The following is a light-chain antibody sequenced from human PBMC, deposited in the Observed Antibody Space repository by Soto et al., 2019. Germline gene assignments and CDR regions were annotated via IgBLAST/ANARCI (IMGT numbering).Light chain of an antibody. CDR1: SSDVGDYNY. CDR3: RSYTSSSTLVV. J-gene: IGLJ1*01. V-gene: IGLV2-14*01. Sequence: QSALTQPASVSGSPGQSITISCTGTSSDVGDYNYVSWYQQHPGKAPKLMIYDVSNRPSGVSNRFSGSKSGNTASLTISGLQAEDEADYYCRSYTSSSTLVVFGTGTKVTVL. CDR2: DVS.